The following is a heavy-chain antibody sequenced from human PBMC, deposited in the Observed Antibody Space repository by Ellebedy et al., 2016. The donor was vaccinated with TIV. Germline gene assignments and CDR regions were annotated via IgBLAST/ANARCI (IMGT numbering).Heavy chain of an antibody. J-gene: IGHJ5*02. Sequence: AASVKVSCKASGYTFTNYDINWVRQATGQGLEWMGWMNPYSGSTGYAQKFQGRVTMTRNTSISTAYMELSSLRFEDTAVYYRARTPMVKYAIAAGGTGINNWFDPWGQGTLVTVSS. CDR2: MNPYSGST. CDR3: ARTPMVKYAIAAGGTGINNWFDP. CDR1: GYTFTNYD. D-gene: IGHD6-13*01. V-gene: IGHV1-8*01.